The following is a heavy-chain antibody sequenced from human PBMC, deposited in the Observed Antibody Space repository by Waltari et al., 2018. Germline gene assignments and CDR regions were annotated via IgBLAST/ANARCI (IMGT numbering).Heavy chain of an antibody. V-gene: IGHV3-33*01. D-gene: IGHD2-21*02. CDR2: IWYDGGKE. CDR3: AREGGNFNWIDL. J-gene: IGHJ5*02. Sequence: QVQLVESGGGVVQPGRSLRLACAASGFTFSSNGMHWVRQAPGKGLGGVAVIWYDGGKEYYEEPVKGRFTISRADSKNTLYLQMNSLRAEDTAVYYCAREGGNFNWIDLWGQGTLVTVSS. CDR1: GFTFSSNG.